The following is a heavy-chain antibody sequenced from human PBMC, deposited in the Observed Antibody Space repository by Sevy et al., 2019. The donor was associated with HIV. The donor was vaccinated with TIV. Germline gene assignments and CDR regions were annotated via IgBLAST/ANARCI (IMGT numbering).Heavy chain of an antibody. V-gene: IGHV4-38-2*01. CDR1: GYSISSGYY. Sequence: SETLSLTCAVSGYSISSGYYWGWIRQPPGKGLEWIGSIYHSGSPYYNPSLKSRVTISVDTSKNQFSLKLSSVTAADTAVYYCARQEEKWGGPFDIWGQGTMVTVSS. CDR3: ARQEEKWGGPFDI. D-gene: IGHD1-26*01. CDR2: IYHSGSP. J-gene: IGHJ3*02.